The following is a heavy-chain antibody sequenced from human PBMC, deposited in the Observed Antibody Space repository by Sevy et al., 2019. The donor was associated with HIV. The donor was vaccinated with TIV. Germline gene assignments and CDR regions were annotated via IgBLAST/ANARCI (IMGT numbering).Heavy chain of an antibody. J-gene: IGHJ6*02. CDR1: GFTFSSYW. CDR2: IKQDGSEK. Sequence: GGSLRLSCAASGFTFSSYWMSWVRQAPGKGLEWVANIKQDGSEKYYVDSVKGRFTISRDNAKNSLYLQMNSLRAEDTAVDYCARDRLRFLEWFSFYGMDVWGQGTTVTVSS. D-gene: IGHD3-3*01. V-gene: IGHV3-7*01. CDR3: ARDRLRFLEWFSFYGMDV.